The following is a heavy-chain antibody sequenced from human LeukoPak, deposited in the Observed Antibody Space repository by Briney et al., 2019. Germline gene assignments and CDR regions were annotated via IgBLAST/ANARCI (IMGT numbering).Heavy chain of an antibody. CDR3: ARVSSGYCSSTSCFSSDAFDI. J-gene: IGHJ3*02. D-gene: IGHD2-2*01. CDR1: GYTFTSYG. CDR2: INPSGGST. V-gene: IGHV1-46*01. Sequence: ASVKVSCKASGYTFTSYGISWVRQAPGQGLEWMGIINPSGGSTSYAQKLQGRVTMTRDMSTSTVYMELSSLRSEDTAVYYCARVSSGYCSSTSCFSSDAFDIWGQGTMVTVSS.